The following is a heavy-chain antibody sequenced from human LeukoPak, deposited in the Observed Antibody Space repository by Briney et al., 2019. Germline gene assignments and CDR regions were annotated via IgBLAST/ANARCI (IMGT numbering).Heavy chain of an antibody. CDR1: GGSFSGYY. Sequence: KASETLSLTCAVYGGSFSGYYWSWIRQPPGKGLEWIGEINHSGSTNYNPSLKSRVTISVDTSKNQFSLKLSSVTAADTAVYYCARRTGSGYSYGYYFDYWGQGTLVTVSS. D-gene: IGHD5-18*01. V-gene: IGHV4-34*01. CDR2: INHSGST. CDR3: ARRTGSGYSYGYYFDY. J-gene: IGHJ4*02.